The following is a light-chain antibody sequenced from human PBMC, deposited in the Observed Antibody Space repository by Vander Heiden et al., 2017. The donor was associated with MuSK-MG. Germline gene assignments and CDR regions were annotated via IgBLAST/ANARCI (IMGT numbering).Light chain of an antibody. CDR1: QGISSY. V-gene: IGKV1-9*01. CDR3: QQDNSYPIT. J-gene: IGKJ5*01. CDR2: AAS. Sequence: IQLTQSPSSLSASVGDRVTITCRASQGISSYLAWYQQKPGKAPKLLIYAASTLQSGVPSRFSGSGSGTDFTITISSLQPEDFATYYCQQDNSYPITFGQGTQLDIK.